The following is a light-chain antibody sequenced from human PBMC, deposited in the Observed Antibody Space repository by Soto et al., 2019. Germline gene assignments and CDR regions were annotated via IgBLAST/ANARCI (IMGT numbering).Light chain of an antibody. CDR2: GAS. J-gene: IGKJ4*01. CDR1: QSVASN. V-gene: IGKV3-15*01. CDR3: QQNNNWPLT. Sequence: EIVMTQSPATLSVSPGERATLSCRASQSVASNLAWYQQKPGQAPRLLIYGASTRATGIPARFSGSGSGTECTLTISSLQSEDFEVYYCQQNNNWPLTFGGGTKVEIK.